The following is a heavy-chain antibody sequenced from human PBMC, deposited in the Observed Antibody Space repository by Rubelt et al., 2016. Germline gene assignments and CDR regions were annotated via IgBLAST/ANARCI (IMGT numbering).Heavy chain of an antibody. CDR3: ARHMGEWLGRRDAFDM. D-gene: IGHD3-16*01. CDR1: GGSISSSSYY. Sequence: QLLLQESGPGLVKPSETLSLTCTVSGGSISSSSYYWGWIRQPPGKGLEWIGNVYYSGGTYYNPSLKSRVTMVADTSANQFSRGVNSWSAWDTAWYYCARHMGEWLGRRDAFDMWGQGTMVTVSS. CDR2: VYYSGGT. V-gene: IGHV4-39*01. J-gene: IGHJ3*02.